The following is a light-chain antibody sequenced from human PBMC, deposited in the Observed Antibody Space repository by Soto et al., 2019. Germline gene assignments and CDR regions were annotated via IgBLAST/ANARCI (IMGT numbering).Light chain of an antibody. CDR3: QQYGSSGT. Sequence: EIVLTQSPGTLSLSPGERATLSCRASQSVSNNYLAWYQQKPGQAPRLLIYDASNRATGIPDRFSGSGSGTDSTLTISRLEPEGFAVYYCQQYGSSGTFGQGNKVEIK. V-gene: IGKV3-20*01. J-gene: IGKJ1*01. CDR1: QSVSNNY. CDR2: DAS.